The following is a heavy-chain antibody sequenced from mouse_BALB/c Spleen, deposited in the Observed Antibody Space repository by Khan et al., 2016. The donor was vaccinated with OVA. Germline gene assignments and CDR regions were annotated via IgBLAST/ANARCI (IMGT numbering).Heavy chain of an antibody. J-gene: IGHJ3*01. V-gene: IGHV1-4*01. Sequence: QIQLVQSGAELARPGASVKMSCKASGYTFTTYTMHWVKQRPGQGLEWIGYINPSNGYTNYNQKFKDKSTLTADKSSSTAYMQLSSLTSDYSAVYYCARECAYYRSDGWFSYWGQGTLVTVSA. CDR2: INPSNGYT. CDR3: ARECAYYRSDGWFSY. D-gene: IGHD2-14*01. CDR1: GYTFTTYT.